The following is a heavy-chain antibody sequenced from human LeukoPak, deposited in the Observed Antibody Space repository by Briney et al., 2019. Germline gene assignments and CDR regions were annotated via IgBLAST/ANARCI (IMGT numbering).Heavy chain of an antibody. Sequence: GGSLRLSCAASGFTFSSYGMNWVRQAPGKELELVSSISSSSSYIYYADSVKGRFTISRDNAKNSLYLQMNSLRAEDTAVYYCARPRPNYDFWSGYSSLIDYWGQGTLVTVSS. V-gene: IGHV3-21*01. CDR1: GFTFSSYG. J-gene: IGHJ4*02. D-gene: IGHD3-3*01. CDR3: ARPRPNYDFWSGYSSLIDY. CDR2: ISSSSSYI.